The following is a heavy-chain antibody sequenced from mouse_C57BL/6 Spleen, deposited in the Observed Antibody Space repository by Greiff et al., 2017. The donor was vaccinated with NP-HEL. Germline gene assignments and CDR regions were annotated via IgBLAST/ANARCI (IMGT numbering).Heavy chain of an antibody. CDR1: GYTFTDYY. CDR2: INPYNGGT. J-gene: IGHJ2*01. D-gene: IGHD1-1*01. V-gene: IGHV1-19*01. Sequence: EVKLVESGPVLVKPGASVKMSCKASGYTFTDYYMNWVKQSHGKSLEWIGVINPYNGGTSYNQKFKGKATLTVDKSSSTAYMELNSLTSEDSAVYYCARGYYGSSYDFDYWGQGTTLTVSS. CDR3: ARGYYGSSYDFDY.